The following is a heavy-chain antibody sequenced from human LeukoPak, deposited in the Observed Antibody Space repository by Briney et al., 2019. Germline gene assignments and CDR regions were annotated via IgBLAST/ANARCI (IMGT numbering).Heavy chain of an antibody. CDR2: IYYSGST. J-gene: IGHJ3*02. V-gene: IGHV4-59*08. CDR1: GGSISSYY. Sequence: PSETLPLTCTVSGGSISSYYWSWIRQPPGKGLEWIGYIYYSGSTNYNPSLKSRVTISVDTSKNQFSLKLSSATAADTAVYYCASARAPLLLWFGELWSYGAFDIWGQGTMVTVSS. CDR3: ASARAPLLLWFGELWSYGAFDI. D-gene: IGHD3-10*01.